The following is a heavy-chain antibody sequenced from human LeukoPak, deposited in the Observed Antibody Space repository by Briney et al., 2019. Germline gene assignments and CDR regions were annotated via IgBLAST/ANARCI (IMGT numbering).Heavy chain of an antibody. CDR2: INYSGSTM. Sequence: PGGSLRLSCEASGFIFSDYYMNWIRQAPGKGLEWVSYINYSGSTMFYADSVKGRFTISRDNAKNSLYLQMNSLRAEDTAVYYCAELGITMIGGVWGKGTTVTISS. V-gene: IGHV3-11*04. CDR3: AELGITMIGGV. J-gene: IGHJ6*04. D-gene: IGHD3-10*02. CDR1: GFIFSDYY.